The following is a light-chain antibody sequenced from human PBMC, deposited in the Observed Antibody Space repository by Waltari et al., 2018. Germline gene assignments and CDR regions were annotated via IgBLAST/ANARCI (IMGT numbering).Light chain of an antibody. V-gene: IGLV1-47*01. CDR3: AAWDDSLRGPV. J-gene: IGLJ3*02. CDR2: RNN. CDR1: SSNPGRTF. Sequence: QSVLTQAPSASATPGQRVTISCSGSSSNPGRTFVFWYQLPPGMAPKLLIFRNNQRPSGVPDRFSGSKSGTSASLAISGLRSEDEADYSCAAWDDSLRGPVFGTGTKLTVL.